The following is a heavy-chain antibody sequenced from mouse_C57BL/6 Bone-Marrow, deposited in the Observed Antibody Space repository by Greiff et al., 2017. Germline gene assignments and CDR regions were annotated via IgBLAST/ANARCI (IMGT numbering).Heavy chain of an antibody. CDR3: TRGDYVSIPFSY. V-gene: IGHV5-9-1*02. CDR1: GFTFSSYA. D-gene: IGHD1-1*01. Sequence: EVQLVESGEGLVKPGGSLKLSCAASGFTFSSYAMSWVRQTPEKRLEWVAYISSGGDYIYYADTVKGRFTISRDNARNTLYLQMSSLKSEDTAMYYCTRGDYVSIPFSYWGQGTLVTVSA. CDR2: ISSGGDYI. J-gene: IGHJ3*01.